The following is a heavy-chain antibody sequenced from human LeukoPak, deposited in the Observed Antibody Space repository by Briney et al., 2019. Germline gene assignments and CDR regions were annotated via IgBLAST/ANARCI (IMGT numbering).Heavy chain of an antibody. J-gene: IGHJ5*02. V-gene: IGHV3-21*01. Sequence: PGGSLRLSCAASGFTFSSYSMNWVRQALGKGLEWVSSISSSSSYIYYADSVKGRFTISRDNAKNSLYLQMNSLRAEDTAVYYCARVLSGTTDWFDPWGQGTLVTVSS. CDR2: ISSSSSYI. D-gene: IGHD1-1*01. CDR1: GFTFSSYS. CDR3: ARVLSGTTDWFDP.